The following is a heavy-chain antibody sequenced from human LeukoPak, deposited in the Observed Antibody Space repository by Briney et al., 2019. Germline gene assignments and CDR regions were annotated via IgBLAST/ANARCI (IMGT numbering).Heavy chain of an antibody. CDR1: GVTFRNFA. Sequence: GGSLRLSCVASGVTFRNFAMSWGRQAPGKGLEWVSTIGSADKIYHADSVKGRFTISRDDSKNTLFLQTNSLRADDTALYYCAKDALNGNSIYDPFDIWGQGTMVTVSS. J-gene: IGHJ3*02. V-gene: IGHV3-23*01. CDR3: AKDALNGNSIYDPFDI. CDR2: IGSADKI. D-gene: IGHD1-7*01.